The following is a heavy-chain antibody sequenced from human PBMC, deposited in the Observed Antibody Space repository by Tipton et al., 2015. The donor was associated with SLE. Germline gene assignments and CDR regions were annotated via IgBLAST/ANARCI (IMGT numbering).Heavy chain of an antibody. CDR1: GFTFSNYA. J-gene: IGHJ4*02. V-gene: IGHV3-64*01. D-gene: IGHD1-26*01. Sequence: SLRLSCAASGFTFSNYAMYWVRQAPGKGLEYVSAISSNGGSTYYANSVKGRFTISRDNAKNTLYLQMSSLRTEDTAVYYCARDADGAFDYWGQGTLVIVSS. CDR2: ISSNGGST. CDR3: ARDADGAFDY.